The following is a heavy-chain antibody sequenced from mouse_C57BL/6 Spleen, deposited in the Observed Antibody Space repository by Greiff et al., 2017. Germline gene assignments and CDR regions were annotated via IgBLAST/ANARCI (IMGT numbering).Heavy chain of an antibody. CDR1: GYAFSSSW. D-gene: IGHD1-1*01. CDR3: ASVYYGSRGTAWFAD. J-gene: IGHJ3*01. CDR2: IYPGDGDT. Sequence: QVQLQQSGPELVKPGASVKISCKASGYAFSSSWMNWVKQRPGKGLEWIGRIYPGDGDTNYNGKFKGKATLTADKSSSTAYMQLSSLTSEDSAVYFCASVYYGSRGTAWFADWGKGTLVTVSA. V-gene: IGHV1-82*01.